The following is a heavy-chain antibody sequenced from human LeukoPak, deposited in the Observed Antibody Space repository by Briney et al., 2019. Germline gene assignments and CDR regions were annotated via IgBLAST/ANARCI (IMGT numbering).Heavy chain of an antibody. CDR1: GFTFSSYW. V-gene: IGHV3-7*01. J-gene: IGHJ3*02. Sequence: GGSLRLSCAASGFTFSSYWMSWVRQAPGRGLEWVANIKQDGSEKYYVDSVKGRFTISRDNAKNSLYPQMNSLRAEDTAVYYCARESPKTVYYYDSSGSYMGAFDTWGQGTMVTVSS. D-gene: IGHD3-22*01. CDR3: ARESPKTVYYYDSSGSYMGAFDT. CDR2: IKQDGSEK.